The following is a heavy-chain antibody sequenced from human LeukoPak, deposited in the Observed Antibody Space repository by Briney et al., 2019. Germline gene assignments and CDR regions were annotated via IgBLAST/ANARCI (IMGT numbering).Heavy chain of an antibody. V-gene: IGHV3-30*02. CDR1: GFTFSTYG. CDR3: AKDKYNFWRGSNYYYMAV. Sequence: GGSLRLSCAASGFTFSTYGMHWGRQAPGKGLEWVAFIRYDGSKKYNADSVKGRFTISRDNSKNTLYLQMNSLRAEDTAVYYCAKDKYNFWRGSNYYYMAVWGKATTVTVSS. J-gene: IGHJ6*03. D-gene: IGHD3-3*01. CDR2: IRYDGSKK.